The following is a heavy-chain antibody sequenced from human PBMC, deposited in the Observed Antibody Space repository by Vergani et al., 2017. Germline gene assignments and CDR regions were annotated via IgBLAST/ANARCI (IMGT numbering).Heavy chain of an antibody. Sequence: QIHLVQSGGEVKKPGASVKVSCKASGYIFSNYGIIWVRQAPGQRREWVGWVSGYNGDTNYAQKFQGRVTMTKDTSTSTAYMEVRSLRSDDTAVYYCAKGCGPAKFRWTCEEWFDPWGQGTLVTVSS. CDR3: AKGCGPAKFRWTCEEWFDP. D-gene: IGHD2-21*01. V-gene: IGHV1-18*01. CDR2: VSGYNGDT. CDR1: GYIFSNYG. J-gene: IGHJ5*02.